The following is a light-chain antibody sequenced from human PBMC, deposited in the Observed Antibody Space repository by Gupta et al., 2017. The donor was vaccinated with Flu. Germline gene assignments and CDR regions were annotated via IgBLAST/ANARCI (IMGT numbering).Light chain of an antibody. CDR3: LQTHSTPPA. CDR1: QSIGKY. CDR2: GAS. V-gene: IGKV1-39*01. Sequence: DIQMTQSPPSLSASVGDRVTIACRASQSIGKYLDWYQQKPGKPPALLIYGASTLQSGVPSRFSGGGSGTDFTLTISSLQPEDFATYYCLQTHSTPPAFGQGTRLEIE. J-gene: IGKJ5*01.